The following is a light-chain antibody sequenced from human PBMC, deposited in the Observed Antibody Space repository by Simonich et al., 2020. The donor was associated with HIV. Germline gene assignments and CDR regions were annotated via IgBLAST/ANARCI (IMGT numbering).Light chain of an antibody. CDR1: QSLLHSNGYNY. CDR2: LGA. Sequence: DIVMTQSTLSLPVTPVEPASISCSSSQSLLHSNGYNYLDWYLQKPGQSPQLLIYLGANRASGVPDRFSGSGSGTDFTLKISRVEAGDVGVYYCMQALQTPFTFGPGTKVDIK. V-gene: IGKV2-28*01. CDR3: MQALQTPFT. J-gene: IGKJ3*01.